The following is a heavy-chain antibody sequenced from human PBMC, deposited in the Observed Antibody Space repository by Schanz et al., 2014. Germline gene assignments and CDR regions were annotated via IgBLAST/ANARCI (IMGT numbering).Heavy chain of an antibody. V-gene: IGHV3-23*01. CDR1: GLTFTNYA. Sequence: DVQLLESGGGLVQPGGSLRLSCAASGLTFTNYAMSWVRQAPGKGLLWVSSISGTGGDDTYYADSVKGRFTISRDNSKNTLFLQMNSLRVEDSAIYYCAKDISDTSGKDDYWGQGTLVTVSS. CDR2: ISGTGGDDT. D-gene: IGHD3-22*01. J-gene: IGHJ4*02. CDR3: AKDISDTSGKDDY.